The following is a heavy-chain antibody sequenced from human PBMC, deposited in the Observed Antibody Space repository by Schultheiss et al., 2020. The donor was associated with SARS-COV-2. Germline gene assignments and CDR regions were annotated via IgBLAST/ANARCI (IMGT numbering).Heavy chain of an antibody. D-gene: IGHD6-13*01. CDR2: IYYSGST. CDR3: ARSLSSSSWYYYYYYYGMDV. CDR1: GGSFSGYY. V-gene: IGHV4-59*01. Sequence: SETLSLTCAVYGGSFSGYYWSWIRQPPGKGLEWIGYIYYSGSTNYNPSLKSRVTISVDTSKNQFSLKLSSVTAADTAVYYCARSLSSSSWYYYYYYYGMDVWGQGTTVTVSS. J-gene: IGHJ6*02.